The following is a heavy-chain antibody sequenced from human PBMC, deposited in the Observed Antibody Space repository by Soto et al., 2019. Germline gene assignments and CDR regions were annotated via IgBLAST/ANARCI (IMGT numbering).Heavy chain of an antibody. CDR3: ARQTYLWGSYRHNPFDY. CDR1: GGSISITSYY. J-gene: IGHJ4*02. V-gene: IGHV4-39*01. Sequence: PSETLSLTCTVSGGSISITSYYWGWIRQPPGKGLEWIGTIYYSGSTYYNPSLKSRVTISVDASKNQFSLKLSSVTAADTAVYYCARQTYLWGSYRHNPFDYWGQGTLVTVSS. CDR2: IYYSGST. D-gene: IGHD3-16*01.